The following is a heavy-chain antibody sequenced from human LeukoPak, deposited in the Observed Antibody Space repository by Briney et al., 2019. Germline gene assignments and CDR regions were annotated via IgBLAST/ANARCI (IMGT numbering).Heavy chain of an antibody. D-gene: IGHD6-19*01. CDR2: ISSSSSYI. Sequence: GGSLTLSCAASGFTFSSYSMNWVRQAPGKGLEWVSSISSSSSYIYYADSVKGRFTISRDNAKNSLYLQMNSLRAEDTAVYYCAREFRTNSGGWYYIWSYYYYGMDVWGQGTTVTVSS. J-gene: IGHJ6*02. V-gene: IGHV3-21*01. CDR3: AREFRTNSGGWYYIWSYYYYGMDV. CDR1: GFTFSSYS.